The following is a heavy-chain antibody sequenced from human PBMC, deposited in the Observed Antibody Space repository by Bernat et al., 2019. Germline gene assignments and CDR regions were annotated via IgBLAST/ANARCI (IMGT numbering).Heavy chain of an antibody. CDR3: ARAQEAVAGYDAFDI. CDR1: GFTFSSYA. Sequence: VQLVESGGGLVQPGRSLRLSCAASGFTFSSYAMHWVRQAPGKGLEWVAVISYDGSNKYYADSVKGRFTISRDNSKNTLYLQMNSLRAEDTAVYYCARAQEAVAGYDAFDIWGQGTMVTVSS. D-gene: IGHD6-19*01. V-gene: IGHV3-30-3*01. J-gene: IGHJ3*02. CDR2: ISYDGSNK.